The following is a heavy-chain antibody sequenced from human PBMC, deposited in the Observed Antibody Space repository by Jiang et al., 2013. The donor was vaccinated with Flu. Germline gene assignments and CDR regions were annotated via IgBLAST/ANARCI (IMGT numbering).Heavy chain of an antibody. V-gene: IGHV4-39*01. CDR2: IFYSGST. J-gene: IGHJ1*01. CDR1: GDSISSTGYY. CDR3: GGSNYGIEYFQY. D-gene: IGHD3-10*01. Sequence: PSETLSLTCTVSGDSISSTGYYWGWIRQPPGKGLEWIGSIFYSGSTYYHPSLKSRVTISVDTAKNQFSLRLSSVTAADTAVFYCGGSNYGIEYFQYWGQGTLVTVSS.